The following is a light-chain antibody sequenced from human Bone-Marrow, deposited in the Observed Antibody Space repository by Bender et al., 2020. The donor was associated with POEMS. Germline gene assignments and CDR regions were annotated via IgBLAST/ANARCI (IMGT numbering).Light chain of an antibody. J-gene: IGLJ1*01. CDR3: CSYAGSGIFV. CDR2: GNN. V-gene: IGLV1-40*01. CDR1: SSNIGASYG. Sequence: QSVLTQPPSVSGAPGQRVTISCTVSSSNIGASYGVHWYQQLPGTAPKLLIYGNNNRPSGVPDRFSGSKSGTSASLAITGLQAEDEGFYYCCSYAGSGIFVFGIGTKVTV.